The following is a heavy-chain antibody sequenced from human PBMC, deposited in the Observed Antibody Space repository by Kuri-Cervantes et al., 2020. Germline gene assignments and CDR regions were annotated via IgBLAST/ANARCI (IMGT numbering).Heavy chain of an antibody. J-gene: IGHJ6*03. V-gene: IGHV3-30*07. Sequence: GESLKISCAASGFTFSSYAMHWVRQAPGKGLEWVAVISYDGSNKYYADSVKGRFAISRDNSKNTLYLEMDSLGAGDTAVYYCARARYFDRYYYMDVWGTGSTVTVSS. CDR3: ARARYFDRYYYMDV. CDR1: GFTFSSYA. D-gene: IGHD3-9*01. CDR2: ISYDGSNK.